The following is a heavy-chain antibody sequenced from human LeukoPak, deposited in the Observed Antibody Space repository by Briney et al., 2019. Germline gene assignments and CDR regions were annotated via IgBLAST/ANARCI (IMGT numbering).Heavy chain of an antibody. Sequence: GGSLRLSCAATGFTFSDHYMDWVRQAPGKGLEWVGRTRNKANSYTTGYAASVKGRFTISRDDSKNSLYLQMNSLKTEDTAVYYCARVAGYSSSWLDYWGQGTLVTVSS. V-gene: IGHV3-72*01. J-gene: IGHJ4*02. CDR1: GFTFSDHY. D-gene: IGHD6-13*01. CDR3: ARVAGYSSSWLDY. CDR2: TRNKANSYTT.